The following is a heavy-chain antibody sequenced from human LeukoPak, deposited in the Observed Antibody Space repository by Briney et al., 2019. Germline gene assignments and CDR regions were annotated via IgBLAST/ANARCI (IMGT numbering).Heavy chain of an antibody. V-gene: IGHV3-23*01. Sequence: GGSLRLSCAASGFTFSSYAMSWVRQAPGKGLKWVSAISGSGGSTYYADSVKGRFTISRDNSKNTLYLQMNSLRAEDTAVYYCAKGQLVRGEFDYWGQGTLVTVSS. CDR1: GFTFSSYA. J-gene: IGHJ4*02. D-gene: IGHD6-6*01. CDR3: AKGQLVRGEFDY. CDR2: ISGSGGST.